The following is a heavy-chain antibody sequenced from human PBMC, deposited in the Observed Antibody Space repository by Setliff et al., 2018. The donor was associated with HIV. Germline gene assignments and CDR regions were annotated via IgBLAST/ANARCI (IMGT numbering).Heavy chain of an antibody. J-gene: IGHJ4*02. CDR1: GGSISSNNYY. D-gene: IGHD6-19*01. CDR2: IFYSETVYYGGRT. Sequence: PSETLSLTCTVSGGSISSNNYYWGWIRQPPGKGLEWIGSIFYSETVYYGGRTYYSPSLKSRVTISVDTSKSQFSLKLSSVTAADTAVYYCASTGYSSGWSFDYWGQGTLVTVSS. CDR3: ASTGYSSGWSFDY. V-gene: IGHV4-39*07.